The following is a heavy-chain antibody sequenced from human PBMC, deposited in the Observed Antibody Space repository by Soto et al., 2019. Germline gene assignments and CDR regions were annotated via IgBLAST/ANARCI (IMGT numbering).Heavy chain of an antibody. D-gene: IGHD1-26*01. CDR2: ITRIDGGT. CDR1: GGSFSRHG. Sequence: LVQSGAEVKKPGSSVKVSCKASGGSFSRHGISWVRQAPGQGLEGMGGITRIDGGTRYAQKFQGRVTITADASTTTASEPTTTAYTEPQSLRSDDTAVYYCAREPALPIVGPTDGVDAWGQGTTVTSSS. J-gene: IGHJ6*02. CDR3: AREPALPIVGPTDGVDA. V-gene: IGHV1-69*01.